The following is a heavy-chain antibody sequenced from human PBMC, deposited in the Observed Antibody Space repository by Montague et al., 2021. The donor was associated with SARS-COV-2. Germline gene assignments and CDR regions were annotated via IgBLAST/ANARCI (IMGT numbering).Heavy chain of an antibody. CDR1: GGSISSGDYY. Sequence: SQTLSLTCTVSGGSISSGDYYWNWIRQPPGKGLEWIAYTYNNDRTNYNPSLESRVSVSVDTSKNQLSLRLSSVTAADTAVYYCARIGGWSGAFWGQGTLVTVSP. CDR2: TYNNDRT. J-gene: IGHJ4*02. V-gene: IGHV4-30-4*01. CDR3: ARIGGWSGAF. D-gene: IGHD3/OR15-3a*01.